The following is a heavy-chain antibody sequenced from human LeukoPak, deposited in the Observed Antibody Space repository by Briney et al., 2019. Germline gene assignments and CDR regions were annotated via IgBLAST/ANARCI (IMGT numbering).Heavy chain of an antibody. V-gene: IGHV1-2*02. D-gene: IGHD3/OR15-3a*01. CDR1: GYTFTAYY. CDR3: ARGPPDWPYNWFDP. Sequence: ASVKVSCKASGYTFTAYYIHWVRQAPGQGLEWMGWINPNSGGTNYAQKFQGRVTMTRDTSISTAYMELSRLTSDDTAVYYCARGPPDWPYNWFDPWGQGTLVTVSS. J-gene: IGHJ5*02. CDR2: INPNSGGT.